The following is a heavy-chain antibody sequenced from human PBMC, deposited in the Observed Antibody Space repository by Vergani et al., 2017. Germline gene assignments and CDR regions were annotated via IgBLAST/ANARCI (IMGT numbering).Heavy chain of an antibody. CDR3: AKEAGA. J-gene: IGHJ5*02. V-gene: IGHV3-9*01. CDR2: ISWNSGSI. Sequence: EVQLVESGGGLVQPGGSLRLSCAASGFTFSSYDMHWVRQAPGKGLEWVSGISWNSGSIGYADSVKGRFTISRDNAKNSLYLQMNRLRAEDTALYYCAKEAGAWGQGTLVTVSS. CDR1: GFTFSSYD. D-gene: IGHD3-10*01.